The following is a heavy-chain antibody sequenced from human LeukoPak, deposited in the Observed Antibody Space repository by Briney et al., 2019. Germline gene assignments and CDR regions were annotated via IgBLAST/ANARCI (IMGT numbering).Heavy chain of an antibody. CDR2: LPPDELGI. CDR1: GFTFTNYW. Sequence: PGGSLRLSCAASGFTFTNYWMHWVRQAPGMGLVWVSRLPPDELGIIYADSVKGRFTVSRDNAKNTVYLQMNSLRAEDTAVYYCAKERTTVTTSWFDPWGQGTLVTVSS. CDR3: AKERTTVTTSWFDP. D-gene: IGHD4-17*01. V-gene: IGHV3-74*01. J-gene: IGHJ5*02.